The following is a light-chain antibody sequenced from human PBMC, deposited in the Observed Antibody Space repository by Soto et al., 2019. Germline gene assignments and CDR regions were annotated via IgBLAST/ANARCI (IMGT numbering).Light chain of an antibody. CDR2: EVS. CDR3: SSYTSSITVI. CDR1: SSDVGAYNY. J-gene: IGLJ2*01. V-gene: IGLV2-14*01. Sequence: QSALTQPASVSGSPGQSITISCTGTSSDVGAYNYVSWYQQHPGKAPKLMIYEVSNRPSGVSNRFSGSKSGNTASLTISGLQGVDEADYYCSSYTSSITVIFGGGTKLTVL.